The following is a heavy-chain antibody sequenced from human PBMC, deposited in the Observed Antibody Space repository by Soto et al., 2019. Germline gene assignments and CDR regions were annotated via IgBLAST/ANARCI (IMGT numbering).Heavy chain of an antibody. J-gene: IGHJ4*02. CDR1: GFTFSSYS. V-gene: IGHV3-48*04. Sequence: EVQLVESGGGLVQPGGSLRLSCAASGFTFSSYSMNWVRQAPGKGLEWVSYISGSTNTIYYADSVKGRFTISRDNAKKLLYLQMNSLRAEDTAVYYCAREKIFDYWGQGTLVTVSS. CDR3: AREKIFDY. CDR2: ISGSTNTI.